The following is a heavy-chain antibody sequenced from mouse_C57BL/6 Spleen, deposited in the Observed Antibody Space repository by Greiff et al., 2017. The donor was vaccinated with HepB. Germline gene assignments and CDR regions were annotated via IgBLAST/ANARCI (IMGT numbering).Heavy chain of an antibody. D-gene: IGHD1-1*01. V-gene: IGHV1-20*01. J-gene: IGHJ3*01. Sequence: DVKLQESGPELVKPGDSVKISCKASGYSFTGYFMNWVMQSHGKSLEWIGRINPYNGDTFYNQKFKGKATLTVDKSSSTAHMELRSLTSEDSAVYYCARGDYYGSSYWFAYWGQGTLVTVSA. CDR1: GYSFTGYF. CDR2: INPYNGDT. CDR3: ARGDYYGSSYWFAY.